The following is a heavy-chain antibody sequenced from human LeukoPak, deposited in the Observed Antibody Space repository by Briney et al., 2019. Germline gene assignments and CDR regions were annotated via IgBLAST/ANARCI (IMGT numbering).Heavy chain of an antibody. CDR3: ARGYCSGGGCYTAEYLPH. D-gene: IGHD2-15*01. J-gene: IGHJ1*01. V-gene: IGHV1-8*02. CDR2: MRPNSGET. CDR1: GYTFTNFE. Sequence: GASVKVSCKASGYTFTNFEINWVRQVAGQGLAWMGWMRPNSGETVNVQKFQGRVTMTRDISTSTAYMELTGLRSDDTAVYFCARGYCSGGGCYTAEYLPHWGQGTLVTVSS.